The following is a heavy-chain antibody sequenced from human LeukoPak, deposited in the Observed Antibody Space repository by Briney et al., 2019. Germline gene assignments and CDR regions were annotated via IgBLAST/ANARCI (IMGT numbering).Heavy chain of an antibody. CDR1: GYSFTSYW. CDR3: VSLTFHYYDSSGYSSRDY. J-gene: IGHJ4*02. Sequence: PGESLKISCKGSGYSFTSYWISWVRQMPGKGLEWMGRIDPSDSYTNYSPSFQGHVTISADKSISTAYLQWSSLKASDTAMYYCVSLTFHYYDSSGYSSRDYWGQGTLVTVSS. V-gene: IGHV5-10-1*01. CDR2: IDPSDSYT. D-gene: IGHD3-22*01.